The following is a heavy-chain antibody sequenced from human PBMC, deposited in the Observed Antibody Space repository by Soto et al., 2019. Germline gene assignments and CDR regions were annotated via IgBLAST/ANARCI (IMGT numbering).Heavy chain of an antibody. CDR2: INPGNGDT. CDR3: ARDNEQLFFVY. Sequence: ASVKVSCKASGYTFTTYAMHWVRQAPGQSLEWMGWINPGNGDTKYSQEFQGRVTITRDTSASTAYMELSSLRSEDTAVYYCARDNEQLFFVYWGQGALVTVSS. V-gene: IGHV1-3*01. J-gene: IGHJ4*02. D-gene: IGHD6-13*01. CDR1: GYTFTTYA.